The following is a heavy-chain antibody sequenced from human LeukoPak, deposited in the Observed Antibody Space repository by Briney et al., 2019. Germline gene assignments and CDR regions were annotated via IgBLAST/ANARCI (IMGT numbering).Heavy chain of an antibody. D-gene: IGHD6-6*01. V-gene: IGHV4-31*03. J-gene: IGHJ4*02. CDR3: ARDLSGSSSFGS. Sequence: PSQTLSLTCTVSGGSISSGGCYWSWIRQHPGKGLEWIGYIYYSGSTKHNPSLKSRVTISIDTSKNQFSLKLSSVTAADTAVYYCARDLSGSSSFGSWGQGTLVTVSS. CDR1: GGSISSGGCY. CDR2: IYYSGST.